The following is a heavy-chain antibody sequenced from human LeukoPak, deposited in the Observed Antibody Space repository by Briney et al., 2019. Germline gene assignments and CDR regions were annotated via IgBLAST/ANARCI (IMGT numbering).Heavy chain of an antibody. V-gene: IGHV3-74*01. Sequence: GGSLRLSCAASGFTFSSYWMHWVRQAPGKGLVWVSRINSDGSSTSYADSVKGRFTTSRDNAKNTLYLQMNSLRAEDTAVYYCARARGAVGDAFDIWGQGTMVTVSS. D-gene: IGHD6-19*01. J-gene: IGHJ3*02. CDR3: ARARGAVGDAFDI. CDR1: GFTFSSYW. CDR2: INSDGSST.